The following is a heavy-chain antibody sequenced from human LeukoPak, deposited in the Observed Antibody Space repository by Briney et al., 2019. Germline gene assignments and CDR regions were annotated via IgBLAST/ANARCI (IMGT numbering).Heavy chain of an antibody. CDR1: GGSISSSSYY. J-gene: IGHJ4*02. CDR3: ARGFRGDNFDY. V-gene: IGHV4-61*02. D-gene: IGHD7-27*01. CDR2: IYTSGGT. Sequence: SQTLSLTCSVSGGSISSSSYYWTWIRQPAGRALEWIGRIYTSGGTNYNPSLKSRVTISVDTSKNQFSLKLSSVTAADTAVYFCARGFRGDNFDYWGQGTLVTVSS.